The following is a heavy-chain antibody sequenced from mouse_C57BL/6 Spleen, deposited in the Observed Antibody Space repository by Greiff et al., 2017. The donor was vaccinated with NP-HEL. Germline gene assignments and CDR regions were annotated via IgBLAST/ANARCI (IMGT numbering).Heavy chain of an antibody. V-gene: IGHV1-82*01. CDR2: IYPGDGDT. J-gene: IGHJ4*01. CDR1: GYAFSSSW. CDR3: ARGGYYAMDY. Sequence: VQLQQSGPELVKPGASVKISCKASGYAFSSSWMNWVKQRPGKGLEWIGRIYPGDGDTNYNGKFKGKATLTADKSSSTAYMQLSSLTSEVSAVYFCARGGYYAMDYWGQGTSVTVSS.